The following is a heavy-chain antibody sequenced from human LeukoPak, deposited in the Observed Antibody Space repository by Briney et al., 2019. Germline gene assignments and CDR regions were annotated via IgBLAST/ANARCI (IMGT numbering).Heavy chain of an antibody. Sequence: PSETLSLTCTVSGGSISSYYWTWIRQPPGKGLEWIGYIYYSGSTNYDPSLKSRVTMSVDTSKNQFSLKLSSVTAADTAVYYCARIAARYDAFDIWGQGTMVTVSS. D-gene: IGHD6-6*01. CDR1: GGSISSYY. CDR2: IYYSGST. V-gene: IGHV4-59*12. CDR3: ARIAARYDAFDI. J-gene: IGHJ3*02.